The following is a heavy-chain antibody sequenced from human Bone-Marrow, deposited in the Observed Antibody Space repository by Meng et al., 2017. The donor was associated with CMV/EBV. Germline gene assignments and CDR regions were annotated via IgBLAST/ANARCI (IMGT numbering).Heavy chain of an antibody. V-gene: IGHV1-24*01. CDR1: GCTLIELS. CDR3: AARPYYYGSGSYDY. Sequence: SGCTLIELSMHGVRQAPGKGLEWMGGFTPEDGETIYAQKFQGRVTMTEDTSTDTASMELSSLRSEDTALYYCAARPYYYGSGSYDYWGQGTAVTVSS. D-gene: IGHD3-10*01. CDR2: FTPEDGET. J-gene: IGHJ4*02.